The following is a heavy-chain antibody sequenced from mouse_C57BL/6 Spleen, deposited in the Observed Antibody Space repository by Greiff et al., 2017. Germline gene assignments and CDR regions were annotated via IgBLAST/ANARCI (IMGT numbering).Heavy chain of an antibody. CDR1: GYTFTSYW. J-gene: IGHJ2*01. V-gene: IGHV1-64*01. CDR3: AHYYGSSYEYYFDY. Sequence: QVHVKQPGAELVKPGASVKLSCKASGYTFTSYWMHWVKQRPGQGLEWIGMIHPNSGSTNYNEKFKSKATLTVDKSSSTAYMQLRSLTSEDSAVYYCAHYYGSSYEYYFDYWGQGTTLTVSS. D-gene: IGHD1-1*01. CDR2: IHPNSGST.